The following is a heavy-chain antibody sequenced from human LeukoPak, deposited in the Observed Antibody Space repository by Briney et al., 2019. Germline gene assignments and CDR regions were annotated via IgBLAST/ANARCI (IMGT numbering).Heavy chain of an antibody. CDR3: ARTASSQLDY. D-gene: IGHD6-25*01. Sequence: KTGGSLRLSCAASGFTFSSYSMDWVRQAPGKGLEWVSSISSSSSYIYYADSVKGRFTISRDNAKNSLYLQMNSLRAEDTAVYYCARTASSQLDYWGQGTLVTVSS. CDR2: ISSSSSYI. V-gene: IGHV3-21*01. J-gene: IGHJ4*02. CDR1: GFTFSSYS.